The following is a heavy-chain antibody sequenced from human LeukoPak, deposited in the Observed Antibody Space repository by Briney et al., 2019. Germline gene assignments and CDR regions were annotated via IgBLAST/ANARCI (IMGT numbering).Heavy chain of an antibody. CDR1: GYSFTSYW. J-gene: IGHJ3*02. V-gene: IGHV5-51*01. D-gene: IGHD1-14*01. Sequence: GESLQISCKVSGYSFTSYWIGWVRHMPGKGLEWMGINYPGDSDTRYSPSLQGQVTISADKSISTAYLQWSSLKASDTAMYYCARRWTGNLAADSWGEGRMVTVSS. CDR3: ARRWTGNLAADS. CDR2: NYPGDSDT.